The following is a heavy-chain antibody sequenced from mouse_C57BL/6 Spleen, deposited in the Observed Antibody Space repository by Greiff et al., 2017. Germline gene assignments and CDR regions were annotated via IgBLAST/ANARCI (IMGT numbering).Heavy chain of an antibody. Sequence: QVQLQQSGAELVKPGASVKLSCKASGYTFTSYWMHWVKQRPGQGLEWIGMIHPNSGSTNYNEKFKSKATLTVDKSSSTAYMQLSSLTSEDSAVYYCARIPTSSGYGFFDYWGQGTTLTVSS. CDR3: ARIPTSSGYGFFDY. D-gene: IGHD3-2*02. CDR1: GYTFTSYW. CDR2: IHPNSGST. V-gene: IGHV1-64*01. J-gene: IGHJ2*01.